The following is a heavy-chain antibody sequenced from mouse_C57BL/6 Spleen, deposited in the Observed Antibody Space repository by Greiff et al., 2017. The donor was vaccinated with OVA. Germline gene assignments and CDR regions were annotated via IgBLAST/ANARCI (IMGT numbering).Heavy chain of an antibody. CDR3: ASEGYDAMDY. D-gene: IGHD2-3*01. CDR2: ISSGSSTI. CDR1: GFTFTDYG. Sequence: EVQLLESGGGLVKPGGSLKLSCAASGFTFTDYGMHWVSQAPGKGLEWVAYISSGSSTIYYADTVKGRFTITRDNAKNTLFLEMTSLRAEDTAMYYCASEGYDAMDYGGQGTSVTVSS. V-gene: IGHV5-17*01. J-gene: IGHJ4*01.